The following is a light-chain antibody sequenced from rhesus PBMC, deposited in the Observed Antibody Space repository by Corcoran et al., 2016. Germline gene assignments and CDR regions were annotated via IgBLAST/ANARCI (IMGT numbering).Light chain of an antibody. Sequence: DIQMTQSPSSLSASVGDTVTITCRASQSISSWLDWYQQKPGKAPKLLIYKASSVQSGVPSRFSGSGSGTAFTLTISRLQPEDFATCYCRQYSSSPCSFGQGTKVEIK. CDR2: KAS. CDR3: RQYSSSPCS. J-gene: IGKJ2*01. V-gene: IGKV1-22*01. CDR1: QSISSW.